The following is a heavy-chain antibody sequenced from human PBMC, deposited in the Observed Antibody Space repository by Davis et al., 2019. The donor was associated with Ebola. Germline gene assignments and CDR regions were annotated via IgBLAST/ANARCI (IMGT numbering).Heavy chain of an antibody. D-gene: IGHD1-20*01. V-gene: IGHV3-7*04. CDR3: ARDNWNSFDY. CDR2: IKQDGSEK. J-gene: IGHJ4*02. CDR1: GFTFSSYW. Sequence: PGGSLRLSCAASGFTFSSYWMSWVRQAPGLVLFFLSNIKQDGSEKYYVDSVKGRFTISRDNAKNSLYLQMNSLRAEDTAVYYCARDNWNSFDYWGQGTLVTVSS.